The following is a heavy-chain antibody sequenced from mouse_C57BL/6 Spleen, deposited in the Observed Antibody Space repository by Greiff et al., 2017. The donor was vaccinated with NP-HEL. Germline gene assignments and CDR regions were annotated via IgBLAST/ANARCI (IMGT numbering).Heavy chain of an antibody. V-gene: IGHV1-69*01. Sequence: QVQLQQPGAELVMPGASVKLSCKASGYTFTSYWMHWVKQRPGQGLEWIGEIDPSDSYTNYNQKFKGKSTLTVDKSSSTAYMQLSSLTSEDSAVYYCARGYGYDDYWGQGTTLTVSS. CDR3: ARGYGYDDY. J-gene: IGHJ2*01. CDR2: IDPSDSYT. CDR1: GYTFTSYW. D-gene: IGHD2-2*01.